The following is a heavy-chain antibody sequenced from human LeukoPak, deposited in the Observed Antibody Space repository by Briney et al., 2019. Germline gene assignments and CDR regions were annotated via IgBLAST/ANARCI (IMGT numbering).Heavy chain of an antibody. Sequence: PGGSLRLSCAASGFTFSSYSMNWVRQAPGKGLEWVSYISSSSSTIYYVDSVKGRFTISRDNFKNTLYLQMSSLRAEDTALYYCAKDRPYSETSWGGFRFDPWGQGTLVTVSS. V-gene: IGHV3-48*01. D-gene: IGHD1-26*01. CDR2: ISSSSSTI. CDR3: AKDRPYSETSWGGFRFDP. CDR1: GFTFSSYS. J-gene: IGHJ5*02.